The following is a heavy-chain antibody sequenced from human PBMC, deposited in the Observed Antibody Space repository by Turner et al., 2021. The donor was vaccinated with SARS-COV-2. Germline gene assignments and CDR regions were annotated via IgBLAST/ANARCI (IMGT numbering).Heavy chain of an antibody. D-gene: IGHD3-9*01. V-gene: IGHV4-31*03. J-gene: IGHJ4*02. CDR3: ARAGTDWLQYYDFDY. CDR2: IYYRGST. Sequence: QVQLQESGPGLVQPSQTLSLTCTVSGGSISSGAYYWSWIRQHPGKGLEWIGYIYYRGSTYYNPSLKSRVTISVDTSKNQFSLKLSSVTAADTAVYYCARAGTDWLQYYDFDYWGQGTLVTVSS. CDR1: GGSISSGAYY.